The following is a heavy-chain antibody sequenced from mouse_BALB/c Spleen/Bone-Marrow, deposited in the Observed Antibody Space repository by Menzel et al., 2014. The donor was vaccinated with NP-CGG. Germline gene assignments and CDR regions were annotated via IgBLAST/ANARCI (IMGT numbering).Heavy chain of an antibody. J-gene: IGHJ3*01. CDR1: GFTFSNYW. CDR3: TTGFAY. CDR2: IRLKSNNYAT. Sequence: DVKLQESGGGLVQPGGSMKLSCVASGFTFSNYWMNWVRQSPEKGLEWVAEIRLKSNNYATHYAESVKGRFTISRDDSKSSVHPQMNNLRAEDTGIYYCTTGFAYWGQGTLVTVSA. V-gene: IGHV6-6*02.